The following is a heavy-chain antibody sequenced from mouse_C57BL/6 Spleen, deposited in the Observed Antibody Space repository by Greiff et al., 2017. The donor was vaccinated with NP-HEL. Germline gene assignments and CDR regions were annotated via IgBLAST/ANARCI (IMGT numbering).Heavy chain of an antibody. D-gene: IGHD2-5*01. CDR3: AKYYSNYVWYFDD. CDR2: INPNYGTT. J-gene: IGHJ1*03. CDR1: GYSFTDYN. Sequence: EVQLQQSGPELVKPGASVKISCKASGYSFTDYNMNWVKQSNGKSLEWIGVINPNYGTTSYNQKFKGKATLTVDQSSSTAYMQLNSLTSEDSAVDYGAKYYSNYVWYFDDWGTGTTVTVSA. V-gene: IGHV1-39*01.